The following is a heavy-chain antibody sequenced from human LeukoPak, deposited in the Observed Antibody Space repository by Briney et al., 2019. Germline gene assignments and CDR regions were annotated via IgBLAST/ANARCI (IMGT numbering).Heavy chain of an antibody. Sequence: SETLSLTCAVSGYSISNHYYWGWIRQPPGKGLEWIGSYYHTGSSYYNPSLQSRVAVSIDTSKNQFSLELASVTAADTAVYYCASVTRSMSRFFDLWGRGTLVIVSS. J-gene: IGHJ2*01. CDR3: ASVTRSMSRFFDL. CDR1: GYSISNHYY. V-gene: IGHV4-38-2*01. D-gene: IGHD4-17*01. CDR2: YYHTGSS.